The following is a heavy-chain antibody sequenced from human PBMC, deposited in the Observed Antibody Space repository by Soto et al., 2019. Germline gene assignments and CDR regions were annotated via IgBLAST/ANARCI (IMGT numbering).Heavy chain of an antibody. J-gene: IGHJ4*02. D-gene: IGHD2-15*01. Sequence: GGSLRLSCAASGFSFSDYSMNWVRQAPGKGLEWVSFIDFSGTTTYYRDSVKGRFTIFKDKSMNTVYLQMNSLTVEDAAVYYCTKDRVPDGIYSFDYWGQGALVTLL. CDR2: IDFSGTTT. CDR3: TKDRVPDGIYSFDY. CDR1: GFSFSDYS. V-gene: IGHV3-23*03.